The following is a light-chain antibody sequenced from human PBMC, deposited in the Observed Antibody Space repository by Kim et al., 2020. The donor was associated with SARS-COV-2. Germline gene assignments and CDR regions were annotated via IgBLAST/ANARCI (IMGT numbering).Light chain of an antibody. CDR1: QSIDSW. Sequence: DIQMTQSPSTLSASVGDSVTITCRASQSIDSWLAWYQQKPGKAPKVLIYRESNLKSGVPSRFSGRGSGTEFTLTISSLQPDDFAFYYCQQYQSFPYTFGQGTKLEI. J-gene: IGKJ2*01. V-gene: IGKV1-5*03. CDR3: QQYQSFPYT. CDR2: RES.